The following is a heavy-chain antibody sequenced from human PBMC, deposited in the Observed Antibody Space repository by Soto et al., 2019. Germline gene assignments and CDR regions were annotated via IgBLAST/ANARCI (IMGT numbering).Heavy chain of an antibody. D-gene: IGHD2-15*01. J-gene: IGHJ4*02. CDR3: AKYRRTDAEGYTFDY. V-gene: IGHV4-59*01. CDR1: GGSITGSY. CDR2: IYYSGST. Sequence: PSETLSFTCTVSGGSITGSYWSWIRQPPGKGLEWIGYIYYSGSTNFNPSLKSRVTMSVDTARNQFSLQLSSVTAADTAVYFCAKYRRTDAEGYTFDYWGQGVLVTVSS.